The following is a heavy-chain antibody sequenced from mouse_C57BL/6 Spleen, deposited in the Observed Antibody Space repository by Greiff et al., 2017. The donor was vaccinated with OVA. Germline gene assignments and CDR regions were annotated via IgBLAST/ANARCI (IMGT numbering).Heavy chain of an antibody. Sequence: EVKLQESGPELVKPGASVKISCKASGYSFTDYNMNWVKQSNGKSLEWIGVINPNYGTTSYNQKFKGKATLTVDQSSSTAYMQLNSLTSEDSAVYYCALYDYDGPYAMDYWGQGTSVTVSS. V-gene: IGHV1-39*01. CDR2: INPNYGTT. D-gene: IGHD2-4*01. J-gene: IGHJ4*01. CDR3: ALYDYDGPYAMDY. CDR1: GYSFTDYN.